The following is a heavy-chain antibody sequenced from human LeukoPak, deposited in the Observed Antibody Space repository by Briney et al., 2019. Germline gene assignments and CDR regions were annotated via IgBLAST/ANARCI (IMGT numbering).Heavy chain of an antibody. CDR1: GFTFSSYS. V-gene: IGHV3-21*01. D-gene: IGHD3-22*01. J-gene: IGHJ6*02. CDR2: ISSNSSYI. CDR3: ARDPYYYDRSPYYYGMDV. Sequence: GGSLRLSCAASGFTFSSYSMNWVRQAPGKGLEWVSSISSNSSYIYYADSVKGRFTISRDNAKNSLYLQMNSLRAEDTAVYYCARDPYYYDRSPYYYGMDVWGQGTTVTVSS.